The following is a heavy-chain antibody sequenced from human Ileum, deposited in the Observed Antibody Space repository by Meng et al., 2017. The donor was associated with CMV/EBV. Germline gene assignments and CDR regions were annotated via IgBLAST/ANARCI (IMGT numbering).Heavy chain of an antibody. CDR2: INSDGSTT. J-gene: IGHJ5*02. D-gene: IGHD3-22*01. Sequence: GGSLRLSCAASGFTFSSHWMHWVRQVPGKGLLWVSRINSDGSTTNYADSVKGRFTISRDNAKNMLYLQMNSLRAEDTAVYYCVRGIYYYDSSGYWSWGQGTLVTVSS. CDR3: VRGIYYYDSSGYWS. V-gene: IGHV3-74*01. CDR1: GFTFSSHW.